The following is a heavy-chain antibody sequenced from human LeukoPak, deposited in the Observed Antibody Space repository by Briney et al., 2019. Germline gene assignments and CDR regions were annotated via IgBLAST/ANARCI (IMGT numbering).Heavy chain of an antibody. Sequence: ASVKVSCKASDYTFTNYGVSWVRQAPGQGLEWMGWISAYNGKTYYAQKFQGRVTVTTDTSTSTAYMDLRSLRSDDTAVYYCARGPGSYWENWFDPWGQGTLVTVSS. V-gene: IGHV1-18*01. J-gene: IGHJ5*02. CDR2: ISAYNGKT. D-gene: IGHD1-26*01. CDR1: DYTFTNYG. CDR3: ARGPGSYWENWFDP.